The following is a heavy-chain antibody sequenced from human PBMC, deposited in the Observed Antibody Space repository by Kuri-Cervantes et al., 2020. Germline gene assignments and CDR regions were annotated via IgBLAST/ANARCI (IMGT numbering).Heavy chain of an antibody. V-gene: IGHV3-23*01. CDR2: ISGSGGST. CDR1: GFTFSSYA. Sequence: GGSLRLSCVASGFTFSSYAMSWVRQAPGKGLEWVSAISGSGGSTYYVDSVKGRFTISRDNSKNTLYLQMNSLRAEDTAAYFCAKGGSNYDFWGQGTLVTVSS. D-gene: IGHD5-24*01. CDR3: AKGGSNYDF. J-gene: IGHJ4*02.